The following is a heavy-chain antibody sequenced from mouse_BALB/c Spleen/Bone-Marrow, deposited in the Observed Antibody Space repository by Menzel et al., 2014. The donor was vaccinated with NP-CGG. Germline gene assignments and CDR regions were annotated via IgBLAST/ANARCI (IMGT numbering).Heavy chain of an antibody. Sequence: QVTLKVCGPGILQPSQTLSLTCSFSGFSLSTYGIGVGWIRQPSGKGLEWLAHIWWTGNKYYNTALKSRLTISKDTSNNQVFLKIASVDTADTATYYCARIPCDYDREGYAMDYWGQGTSVTVSS. CDR1: GFSLSTYGIG. J-gene: IGHJ4*01. D-gene: IGHD2-4*01. V-gene: IGHV8-11*01. CDR3: ARIPCDYDREGYAMDY. CDR2: IWWTGNK.